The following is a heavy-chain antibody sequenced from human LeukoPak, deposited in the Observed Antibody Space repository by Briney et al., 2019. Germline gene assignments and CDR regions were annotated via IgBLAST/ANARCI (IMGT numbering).Heavy chain of an antibody. D-gene: IGHD3-22*01. Sequence: SETLSLTCTVSGGSISSSSYYWGWIRQPPGKGLEWIGSIYYSGSTYYNPSLKSRVTISVDTSKNQFSLKLSSVTAADTAVYYCARGTTMIVVVRRDYYFDYWGQGTLVTVSS. CDR1: GGSISSSSYY. CDR2: IYYSGST. CDR3: ARGTTMIVVVRRDYYFDY. V-gene: IGHV4-39*07. J-gene: IGHJ4*02.